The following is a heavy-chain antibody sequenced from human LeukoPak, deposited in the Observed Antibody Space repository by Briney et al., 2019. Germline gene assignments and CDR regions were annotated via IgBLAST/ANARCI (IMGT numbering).Heavy chain of an antibody. V-gene: IGHV4-61*02. CDR1: GGSISSGSYY. D-gene: IGHD2-8*01. Sequence: SQTLSLTCTVSGGSISSGSYYWSWIRQPAGKGLEWIGRIYTSGSTNYNPSLKSRVTISVDTSKNQFSPKLSSVTAADTAVYYCARDVNGNWFDPWGQGTLVTVSS. J-gene: IGHJ5*02. CDR2: IYTSGST. CDR3: ARDVNGNWFDP.